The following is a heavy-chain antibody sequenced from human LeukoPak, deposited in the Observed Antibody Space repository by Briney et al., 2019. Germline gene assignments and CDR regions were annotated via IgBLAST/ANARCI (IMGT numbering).Heavy chain of an antibody. CDR1: GGTFSDYA. V-gene: IGHV1-69*13. D-gene: IGHD2-15*01. J-gene: IGHJ6*02. Sequence: GASVKVSFKVSGGTFSDYAVTWVRQAPGQGLEWMGRIIPMFGTTNYAQKFQGRVTITADESTNTAYMELSSLRSEDTAVYYCARVARYCSGGICYSGGFYYYAMDVWGQGTTVTVSS. CDR3: ARVARYCSGGICYSGGFYYYAMDV. CDR2: IIPMFGTT.